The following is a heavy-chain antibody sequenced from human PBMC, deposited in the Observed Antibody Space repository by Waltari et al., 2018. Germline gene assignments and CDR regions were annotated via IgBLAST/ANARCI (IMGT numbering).Heavy chain of an antibody. J-gene: IGHJ5*02. CDR1: GGSISSYY. V-gene: IGHV4-59*01. D-gene: IGHD2-15*01. Sequence: QVQLQESGPGLVKPSETLSLTCTVSGGSISSYYWSWIRQPPGKGLEWIGYIYYSGSTNYNPSLKSRVTISVDTSKNQFSLKLSSVTAADTAVYYCARGGAFVVVVAAKENWFDPWGQGTLVTVSS. CDR3: ARGGAFVVVVAAKENWFDP. CDR2: IYYSGST.